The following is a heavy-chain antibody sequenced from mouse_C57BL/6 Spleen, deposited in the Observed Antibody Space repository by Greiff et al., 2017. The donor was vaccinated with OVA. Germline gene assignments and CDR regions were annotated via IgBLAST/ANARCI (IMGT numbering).Heavy chain of an antibody. CDR2: IDPSDSYT. J-gene: IGHJ4*01. CDR3: ARGAAQAPMDY. Sequence: QVQLQQSGAELVMPGASVKLSCKASGYTFTSYWMHWVKQRPGQGLEWIGEIDPSDSYTNYNQKFKGKSTLTVDKSSSTAYMQLSSLTSEDSAVYYCARGAAQAPMDYWGQGTSVTVSS. V-gene: IGHV1-69*01. D-gene: IGHD3-2*02. CDR1: GYTFTSYW.